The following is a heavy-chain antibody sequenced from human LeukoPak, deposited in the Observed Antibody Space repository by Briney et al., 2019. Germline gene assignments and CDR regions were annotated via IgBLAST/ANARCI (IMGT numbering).Heavy chain of an antibody. V-gene: IGHV3-30*18. CDR3: AKDGVPPILYSSGWSYFDY. D-gene: IGHD6-19*01. J-gene: IGHJ4*02. Sequence: PGGSLRLSCVASGFTFSSYAMHWVRQAPGKGLEWVAVISYDGSNKYYADSVKGRFTISRDNSKNTLYLQMNSLRAEDTAVYYCAKDGVPPILYSSGWSYFDYWGQGTLVTVSS. CDR2: ISYDGSNK. CDR1: GFTFSSYA.